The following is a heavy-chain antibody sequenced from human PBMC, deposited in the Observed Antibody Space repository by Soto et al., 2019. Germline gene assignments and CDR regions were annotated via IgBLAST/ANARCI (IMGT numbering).Heavy chain of an antibody. J-gene: IGHJ4*02. CDR2: IYYSGST. Sequence: PSGTTALARTASGGTIKIYVFALCWIRQPPGKGLEWIGSIYYSGSTYNNPSLKSRVTISVDTSKNQFSLKLSSVTAADTALYYCARLKKQWLTIAYWGQGTLVTVSS. D-gene: IGHD6-19*01. CDR1: GGTIKIYVFA. CDR3: ARLKKQWLTIAY. V-gene: IGHV4-39*01.